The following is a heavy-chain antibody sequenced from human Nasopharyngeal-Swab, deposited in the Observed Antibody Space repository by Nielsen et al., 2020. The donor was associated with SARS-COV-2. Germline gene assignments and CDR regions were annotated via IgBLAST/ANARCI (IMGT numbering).Heavy chain of an antibody. CDR1: GFTVSSNY. J-gene: IGHJ6*03. V-gene: IGHV3-53*01. CDR2: IYSGGST. D-gene: IGHD3-10*01. Sequence: GESLKISCAASGFTVSSNYMSWVRQAPGKGLEWVSVIYSGGSTYYADSVKGRFTISRDNSMNTLYLQMNSLRAEDTAVYYCARGALWFGELSRYYYYMDVWGKGTTVTVSS. CDR3: ARGALWFGELSRYYYYMDV.